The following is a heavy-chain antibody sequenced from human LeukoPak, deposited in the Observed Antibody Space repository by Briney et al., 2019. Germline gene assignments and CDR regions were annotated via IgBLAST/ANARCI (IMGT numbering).Heavy chain of an antibody. CDR1: GFTFSSYA. CDR2: ISGSGGST. V-gene: IGHV3-23*01. Sequence: PGGSLRLSCAASGFTFSSYAMSWVRQAPGKGLEWVSGISGSGGSTYYADSVKGRFTISRDNAKNSLFLHMSSLRAEDTAMYYCARMIAVAGPYYFDYWGQGTLVTVSS. D-gene: IGHD6-19*01. CDR3: ARMIAVAGPYYFDY. J-gene: IGHJ4*02.